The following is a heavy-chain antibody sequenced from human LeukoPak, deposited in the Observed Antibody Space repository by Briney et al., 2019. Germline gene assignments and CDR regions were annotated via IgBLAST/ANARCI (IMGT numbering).Heavy chain of an antibody. V-gene: IGHV1-18*01. CDR1: GYTFTSYG. CDR3: ARRDPKPDAFDI. J-gene: IGHJ3*02. CDR2: ISAYNGNT. Sequence: ASVKVSCKASGYTFTSYGISWVRQAPGQGLEWMGWISAYNGNTNYAQKFQGRVTMTRNTSISTAYMELSSLRSEDTAVYYCARRDPKPDAFDIWGQGTMVTVSS.